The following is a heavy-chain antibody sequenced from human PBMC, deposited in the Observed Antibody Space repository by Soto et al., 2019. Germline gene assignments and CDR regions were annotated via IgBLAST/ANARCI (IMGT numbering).Heavy chain of an antibody. D-gene: IGHD6-13*01. CDR1: GFSFSRYW. CDR3: ARLVGNSWLDY. Sequence: GGSLRLSCAASGFSFSRYWMSWVRQAPGKGLEWVANIKQDGSDKYYVDSVKGRFTISRDNAKNSLYLQLNSLRAADTAVYYCARLVGNSWLDYWGQGTLVTVSS. CDR2: IKQDGSDK. J-gene: IGHJ4*02. V-gene: IGHV3-7*01.